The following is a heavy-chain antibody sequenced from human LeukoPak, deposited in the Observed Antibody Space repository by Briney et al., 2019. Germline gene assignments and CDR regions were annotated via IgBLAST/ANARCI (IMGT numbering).Heavy chain of an antibody. CDR2: IDVSGGST. CDR3: ARDLDSSGYYHEVDH. Sequence: GSLRLSCADSGFTFSNYAMNWVRQAPGKGLEWVSLIDVSGGSTYYADSVKGRFTISRDNSKNTLSLQMNSLRAGDTAVYYCARDLDSSGYYHEVDHWGQGTLVTVSS. CDR1: GFTFSNYA. J-gene: IGHJ5*02. D-gene: IGHD3-22*01. V-gene: IGHV3-23*01.